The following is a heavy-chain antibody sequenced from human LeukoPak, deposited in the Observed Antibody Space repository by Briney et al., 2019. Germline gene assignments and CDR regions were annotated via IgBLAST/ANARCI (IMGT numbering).Heavy chain of an antibody. V-gene: IGHV3-21*04. CDR2: INSSGSYI. CDR1: I. D-gene: IGHD1-26*01. Sequence: IMNWVRQAPGKGLEWVSSINSSGSYIYYADSVKGRFTISRDNAKNSLHLQMNSLRAEDTAIYYCARGMSGSYDYWGQGTLVTVSS. J-gene: IGHJ4*02. CDR3: ARGMSGSYDY.